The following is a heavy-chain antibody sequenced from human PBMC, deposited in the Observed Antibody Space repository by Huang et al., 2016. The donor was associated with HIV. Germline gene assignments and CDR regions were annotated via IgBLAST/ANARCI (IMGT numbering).Heavy chain of an antibody. J-gene: IGHJ3*01. CDR3: ARNMWIELWSRAFDV. CDR2: ISTSNGKT. D-gene: IGHD5-18*01. V-gene: IGHV1-18*04. Sequence: QVQLVQSGAEVKKPGASVKVSCTASGYTFTSYGISWVRQAPGQGLEWMEWISTSNGKTKYSQNPQGRATVTTDTATSTAYMELRSLRYDDTAVYYCARNMWIELWSRAFDVWGQGTVVSVSS. CDR1: GYTFTSYG.